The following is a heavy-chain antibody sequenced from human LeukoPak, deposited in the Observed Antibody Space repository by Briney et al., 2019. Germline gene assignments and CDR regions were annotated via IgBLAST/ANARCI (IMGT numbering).Heavy chain of an antibody. CDR2: INAGNGNT. Sequence: ASVKVSCKASGYTFTSYAMHWVRQAPGQRLEWMGWINAGNGNTKYSQKFQGRVTITRDTSASTAYMELSSLRSEDTAVYYCARSADDDSSGYYLIAGYFQHWGQGALVTVSS. V-gene: IGHV1-3*01. CDR1: GYTFTSYA. J-gene: IGHJ1*01. CDR3: ARSADDDSSGYYLIAGYFQH. D-gene: IGHD3-22*01.